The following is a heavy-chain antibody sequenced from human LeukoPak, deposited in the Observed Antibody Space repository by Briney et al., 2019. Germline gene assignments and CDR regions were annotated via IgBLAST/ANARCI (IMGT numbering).Heavy chain of an antibody. D-gene: IGHD5-12*01. Sequence: SETLSLTCTVSGASISSSGYYWSWIRQHPGKGLEWIAYISRNGDTYYNPSLKSRLIISIDTSTHQFFLRLTSVTAADTAVYYCAREGSSGYDFDYWGQGTLVTVSS. CDR2: ISRNGDT. V-gene: IGHV4-31*03. CDR1: GASISSSGYY. J-gene: IGHJ4*02. CDR3: AREGSSGYDFDY.